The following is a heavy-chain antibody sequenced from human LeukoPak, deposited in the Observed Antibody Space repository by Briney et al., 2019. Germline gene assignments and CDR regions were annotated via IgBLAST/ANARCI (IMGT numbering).Heavy chain of an antibody. V-gene: IGHV3-74*01. Sequence: GGSLRLSCAASGFTFSDYWMYWVRQPPGKGLVWVSRINSDGTTTSYAESVKGRVTISRDNAKNTLDLQMNSLRAEDTAVYYCARGAYHYDGSGYYRPWAWGQGTLVTVSS. CDR2: INSDGTTT. D-gene: IGHD3-22*01. J-gene: IGHJ5*02. CDR3: ARGAYHYDGSGYYRPWA. CDR1: GFTFSDYW.